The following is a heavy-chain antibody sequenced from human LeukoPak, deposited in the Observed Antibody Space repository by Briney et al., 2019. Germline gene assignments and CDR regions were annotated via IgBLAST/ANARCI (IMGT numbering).Heavy chain of an antibody. Sequence: KPGRSLGLSCAASGFTFSDHYMRWIREAPGKGLEWVSYIRSSYTNYADAVKGRFTISRDIAKNSLYLQMNNLRAEDTAGYYSARLHINTLDYWGQGTLVTVSS. CDR2: IRSSYT. J-gene: IGHJ4*02. CDR1: GFTFSDHY. CDR3: ARLHINTLDY. V-gene: IGHV3-11*03. D-gene: IGHD2-21*01.